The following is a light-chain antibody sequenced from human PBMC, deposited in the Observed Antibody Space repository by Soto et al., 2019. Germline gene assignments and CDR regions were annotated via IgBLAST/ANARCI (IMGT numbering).Light chain of an antibody. CDR2: DVS. V-gene: IGLV2-11*01. CDR1: SSDVGGYNY. J-gene: IGLJ3*02. Sequence: QSALTQPRSVSGSPGQSVTISCTGTSSDVGGYNYVSWYQHHPAKAPKFMIYDVSKRPSGVPDRFSGSKSGNTASLTISGLQAEDEADYYCSSYAGSYTWVFGGGTKLTVL. CDR3: SSYAGSYTWV.